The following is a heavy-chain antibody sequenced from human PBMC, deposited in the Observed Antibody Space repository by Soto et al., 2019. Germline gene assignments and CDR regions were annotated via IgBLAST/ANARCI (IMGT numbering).Heavy chain of an antibody. CDR2: ISDTGRDT. J-gene: IGHJ4*02. Sequence: EAQLLESGGGLVQPGGSLRLSCVASGFTFNYYDVTWVRRAPGEGLDWVSTISDTGRDTYFGDSVRGRFSISRDNSRNAVYLQMHSLTVDDTALYYCATSSERLSLVTLGGLIPLGFDYWGQGILVTVSS. CDR1: GFTFNYYD. D-gene: IGHD3-16*01. CDR3: ATSSERLSLVTLGGLIPLGFDY. V-gene: IGHV3-23*01.